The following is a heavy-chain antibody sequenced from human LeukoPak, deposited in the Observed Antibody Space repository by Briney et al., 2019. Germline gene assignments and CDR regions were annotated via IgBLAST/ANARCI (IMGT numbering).Heavy chain of an antibody. CDR2: IYSGGNT. CDR1: GFTVSSNY. J-gene: IGHJ4*02. CDR3: ARGATRYSSSLYFDY. V-gene: IGHV3-53*05. Sequence: GGSLRLSCAASGFTVSSNYMSWVRQSPGKGLEWVSVIYSGGNTYYADSVKGRFTISRDNSRNTLYLQMNSLRAEDTAVYYCARGATRYSSSLYFDYWGQGTLVTVSS. D-gene: IGHD6-6*01.